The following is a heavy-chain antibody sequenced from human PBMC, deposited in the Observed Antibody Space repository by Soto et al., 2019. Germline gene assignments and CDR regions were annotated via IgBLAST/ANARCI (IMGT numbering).Heavy chain of an antibody. Sequence: ASVEVSCKASGSTFTSYHINWVRKATGQGREWMGWMNHNSGNTGYAQKFQGRITMTRNTSISTAYMALSSMRSKDTAAYSCARGPTGGFWSGYVRRGMDVWGQGTTVTVSS. D-gene: IGHD3-3*01. CDR1: GSTFTSYH. CDR3: ARGPTGGFWSGYVRRGMDV. J-gene: IGHJ6*02. CDR2: MNHNSGNT. V-gene: IGHV1-8*01.